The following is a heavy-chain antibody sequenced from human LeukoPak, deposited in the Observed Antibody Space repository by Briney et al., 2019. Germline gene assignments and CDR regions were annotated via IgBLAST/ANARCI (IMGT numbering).Heavy chain of an antibody. Sequence: HSGGSLRLSCAASGFAFSSYTMNWVRQAPGRGLECVSYISSSSSTIYYADSVKGRFTISRDYAKSSLFLQMNSLRAEDTAVYYCARDGRWLQTESIDYWGQGTLVTVSS. CDR3: ARDGRWLQTESIDY. CDR1: GFAFSSYT. J-gene: IGHJ4*02. CDR2: ISSSSSTI. V-gene: IGHV3-48*01. D-gene: IGHD5-24*01.